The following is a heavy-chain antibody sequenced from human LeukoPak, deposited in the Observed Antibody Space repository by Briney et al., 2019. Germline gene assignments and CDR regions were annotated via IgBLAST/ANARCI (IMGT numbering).Heavy chain of an antibody. CDR2: IYPGDSDT. J-gene: IGHJ6*02. Sequence: GESLKISCKGSGYSFTSYWIGWVRQMPGKGLEWMGIIYPGDSDTRYSPSFQGQVTISADKSISTAYLQWSSLKASDTAMYYCARLWFGEFNYYYYGMDVWGQGTTVTVSS. D-gene: IGHD3-10*01. CDR1: GYSFTSYW. CDR3: ARLWFGEFNYYYYGMDV. V-gene: IGHV5-51*01.